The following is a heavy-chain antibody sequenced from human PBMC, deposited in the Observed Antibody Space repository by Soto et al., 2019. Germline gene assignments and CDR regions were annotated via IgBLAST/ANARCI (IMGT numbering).Heavy chain of an antibody. V-gene: IGHV2-5*01. CDR2: IYWNDDK. J-gene: IGHJ4*02. D-gene: IGHD3-22*01. CDR1: GFSLTTSGVA. Sequence: QITLKESGPTLVKSTQTLTLTCSLSGFSLTTSGVAVGWIRQPPGKALEWLALIYWNDDKRYSPSLESRLTITKDTSKNQVVLTMTNMDPVDTATYYCAHRPLTGSGYFYFENWGQGSLVTVSP. CDR3: AHRPLTGSGYFYFEN.